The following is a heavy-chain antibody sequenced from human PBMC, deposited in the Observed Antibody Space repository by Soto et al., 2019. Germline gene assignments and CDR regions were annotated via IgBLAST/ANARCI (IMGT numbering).Heavy chain of an antibody. CDR3: ARIDIVSGGYKDYYYMDV. CDR1: GFRFSNYW. CDR2: IRQDGDDK. D-gene: IGHD3-10*01. V-gene: IGHV3-7*01. Sequence: PGGSLRLSCVGSGFRFSNYWMSWVRQAPGKGLEWVAHIRQDGDDKYYVDSVKGRFTVSRDNAKNSLYVQMTSLRAEDTALYYCARIDIVSGGYKDYYYMDVWGKGTTVTVSS. J-gene: IGHJ6*03.